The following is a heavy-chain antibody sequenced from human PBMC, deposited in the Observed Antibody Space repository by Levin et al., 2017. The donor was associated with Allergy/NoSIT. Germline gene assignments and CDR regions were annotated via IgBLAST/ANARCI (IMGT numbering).Heavy chain of an antibody. D-gene: IGHD6-19*01. J-gene: IGHJ4*02. CDR3: AHRERSGWNYFDY. V-gene: IGHV2-5*02. CDR2: IYWDDDE. CDR1: GVSLTSSGVS. Sequence: SGPTLVKPTQTLTLTCTLSGVSLTSSGVSVGWIRQPPGKALEWLALIYWDDDERYSPSLRSRLSVTKDTSNNEVFLTMTNMEPADTATYFCAHRERSGWNYFDYWCQGSLVTVSS.